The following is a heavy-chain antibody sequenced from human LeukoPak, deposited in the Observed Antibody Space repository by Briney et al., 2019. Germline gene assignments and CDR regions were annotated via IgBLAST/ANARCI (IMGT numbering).Heavy chain of an antibody. Sequence: SGPTLVNPTQTLTLTCTFSGYSLSTNDMGVGWIRQPPGKELEWLALIYWDDDKRYSSSLKSRLTITKDTSKNQVVLSMTNMDPVDTATYYCAHIIGGGNSGYPDYWGQGTLVTVSS. D-gene: IGHD3-22*01. CDR3: AHIIGGGNSGYPDY. J-gene: IGHJ4*02. CDR1: GYSLSTNDMG. CDR2: IYWDDDK. V-gene: IGHV2-5*02.